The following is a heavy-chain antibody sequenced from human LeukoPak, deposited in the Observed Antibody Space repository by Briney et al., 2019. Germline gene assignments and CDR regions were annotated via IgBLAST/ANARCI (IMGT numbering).Heavy chain of an antibody. Sequence: SVKVSCKASGYTFTSYDINWVRQATGQGLEWMGWMNPNSGNTGYAQKFQGRVTMTRNTSISTAYMELSSLRSEDTAVYYCARGDCSSTSCSSNWFDPWGQGTLVTVSS. CDR2: MNPNSGNT. J-gene: IGHJ5*02. D-gene: IGHD2-2*01. CDR1: GYTFTSYD. CDR3: ARGDCSSTSCSSNWFDP. V-gene: IGHV1-8*01.